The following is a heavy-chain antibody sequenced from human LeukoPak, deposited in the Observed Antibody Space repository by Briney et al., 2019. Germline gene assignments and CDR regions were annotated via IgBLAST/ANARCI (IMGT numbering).Heavy chain of an antibody. D-gene: IGHD6-13*01. Sequence: ASETLSPTCTVSGGSISSYYWSWIRQPPGKGLEWIAYIYYSGSTNYNPSLKSRVTISVDTSKNQFSLKLSSVTAADTAVYYCARVYYSNSYDYWYFDLWGRGTLVTVSS. J-gene: IGHJ2*01. CDR1: GGSISSYY. CDR2: IYYSGST. V-gene: IGHV4-59*01. CDR3: ARVYYSNSYDYWYFDL.